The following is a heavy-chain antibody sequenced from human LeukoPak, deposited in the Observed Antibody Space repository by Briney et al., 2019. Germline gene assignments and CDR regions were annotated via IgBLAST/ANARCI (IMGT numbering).Heavy chain of an antibody. J-gene: IGHJ2*01. CDR3: ARGRYSSSWYDYWYFDL. V-gene: IGHV1-2*04. CDR1: GHTFTGYY. D-gene: IGHD6-13*01. CDR2: INPNSGGT. Sequence: GASVKVSCKASGHTFTGYYMHWVRQAPGQGLEWMGWINPNSGGTNYAQKFQGWVTMTRDTSISTAYMELSRLRSDDTAVYYCARGRYSSSWYDYWYFDLWGRGTLVTVSS.